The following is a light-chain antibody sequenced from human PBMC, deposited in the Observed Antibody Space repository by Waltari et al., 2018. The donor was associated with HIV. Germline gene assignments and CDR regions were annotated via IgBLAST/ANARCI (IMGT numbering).Light chain of an antibody. CDR1: QSVSSSY. Sequence: EIVLTQSPGTLSLSPGERATLSCRASQSVSSSYLAWYQQKPGKAPRLLIYGASSRATGIPDRFSGSGSGTDFTLTISRLEPEDFAVYYCQQYGSSSETFGQGTKVEIK. CDR3: QQYGSSSET. V-gene: IGKV3-20*01. J-gene: IGKJ1*01. CDR2: GAS.